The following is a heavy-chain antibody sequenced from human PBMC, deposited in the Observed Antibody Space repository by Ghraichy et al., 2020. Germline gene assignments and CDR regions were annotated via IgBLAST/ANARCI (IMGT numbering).Heavy chain of an antibody. D-gene: IGHD2-15*01. CDR2: ISGSGGST. Sequence: GGSLRLSCAASGFTFSSYAMSWVRQAPGKGLEWVSAISGSGGSTYYADSVKGRFTISRDNSKNTLYLQMNSLRAEDTAVYYCAKDEHYCSGGSCYGSEELEGFDYWGQGTLVTVSS. CDR1: GFTFSSYA. CDR3: AKDEHYCSGGSCYGSEELEGFDY. J-gene: IGHJ4*02. V-gene: IGHV3-23*01.